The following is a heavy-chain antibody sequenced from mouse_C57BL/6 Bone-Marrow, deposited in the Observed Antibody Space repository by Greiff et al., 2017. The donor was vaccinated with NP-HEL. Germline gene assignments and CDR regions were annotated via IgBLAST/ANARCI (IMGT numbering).Heavy chain of an antibody. CDR2: INPGSGGT. CDR1: GYAFTNYL. D-gene: IGHD2-2*01. Sequence: QVQLQQSGAELVRPGTSVKVSCKASGYAFTNYLIEWVKQRPGQGLEWIGVINPGSGGTNYNEKFKGKATMTADKSSSTAYMQLSSLTTEDSAVCVCAKGESWLPNYYAMDYWGQGTSVTVSS. CDR3: AKGESWLPNYYAMDY. V-gene: IGHV1-54*01. J-gene: IGHJ4*01.